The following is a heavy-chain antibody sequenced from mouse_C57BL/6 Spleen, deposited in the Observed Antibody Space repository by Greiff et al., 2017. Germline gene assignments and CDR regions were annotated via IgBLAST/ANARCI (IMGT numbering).Heavy chain of an antibody. CDR2: IRNKANGYTT. Sequence: EVKLMESGGGLVQPGGSLSLSCAASGFTFTAYYMSWVRQPPGKALEWLGFIRNKANGYTTEYSESVKGRFTISRDNSQSILYLQMNALRAEDSATYYCARYGGLGPIYAMDYWGQGTSVTVSS. CDR3: ARYGGLGPIYAMDY. J-gene: IGHJ4*01. V-gene: IGHV7-3*01. D-gene: IGHD4-1*01. CDR1: GFTFTAYY.